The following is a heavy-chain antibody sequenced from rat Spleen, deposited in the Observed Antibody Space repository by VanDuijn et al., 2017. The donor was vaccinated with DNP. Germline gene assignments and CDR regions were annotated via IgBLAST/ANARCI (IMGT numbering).Heavy chain of an antibody. D-gene: IGHD1-6*01. V-gene: IGHV5-25*01. CDR2: ISPRGGST. CDR1: GFSFSDYD. CDR3: ARYITGIVFDY. J-gene: IGHJ2*01. Sequence: EVQLVESGGGLVQPGRSLKLSCAASGFSFSDYDMAWVRQAPPKGLEGVTAISPRGGSTYNRDSLKGRFTVSRDNTQSILYLQMDSLRSEDTDTYYCARYITGIVFDYWGQGVMVTVSS.